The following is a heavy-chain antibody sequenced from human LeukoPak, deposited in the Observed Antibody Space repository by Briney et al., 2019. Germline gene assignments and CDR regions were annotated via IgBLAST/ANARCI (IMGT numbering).Heavy chain of an antibody. V-gene: IGHV3-30*18. CDR3: AKPRVSIGSHFDY. J-gene: IGHJ4*02. CDR2: IPYDGSSE. D-gene: IGHD2-15*01. Sequence: TGGSLRLSCAASGFSFNNYGMHWVRQAPGRGLEWVAMIPYDGSSEKYADFVKGRFTISRDNSKNTLYLQMNSLRDEDTALYYCAKPRVSIGSHFDYWGQGTLVTVSS. CDR1: GFSFNNYG.